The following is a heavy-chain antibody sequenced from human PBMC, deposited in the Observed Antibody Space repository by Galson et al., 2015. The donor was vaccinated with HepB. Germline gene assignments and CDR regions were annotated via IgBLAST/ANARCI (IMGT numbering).Heavy chain of an antibody. CDR1: GFTFRNAW. CDR2: IKKKSEGGTT. J-gene: IGHJ4*02. D-gene: IGHD4-11*01. CDR3: TTFLEMTTVQY. V-gene: IGHV3-15*01. Sequence: SLRLSCAASGFTFRNAWMSWVRQAPGKGLEWVGRIKKKSEGGTTDYAAPVKGRFTISRGDSKNTLYLEMNSLKTEDTALYYCTTFLEMTTVQYWGQGTLVTVSS.